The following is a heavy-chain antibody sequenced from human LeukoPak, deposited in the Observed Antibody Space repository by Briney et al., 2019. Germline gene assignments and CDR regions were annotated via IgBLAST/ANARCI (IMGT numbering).Heavy chain of an antibody. J-gene: IGHJ5*02. CDR2: IYYSGSI. CDR3: ARSPYSSGWYLGFDWFDP. Sequence: SETLSLTCTVSGGSISSYYWSWIRQPPGKGLEWIGYIYYSGSINYNPSLKRRVTISVDTSKNQFSLKLSSVTAANTAVYYCARSPYSSGWYLGFDWFDPWGQGTLVTVSS. CDR1: GGSISSYY. V-gene: IGHV4-59*08. D-gene: IGHD6-19*01.